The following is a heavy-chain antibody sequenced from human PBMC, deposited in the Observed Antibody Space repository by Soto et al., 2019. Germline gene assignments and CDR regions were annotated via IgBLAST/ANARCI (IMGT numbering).Heavy chain of an antibody. CDR2: LIPIIGTP. CDR1: GGSFTSNS. D-gene: IGHD3-3*01. Sequence: SVKVSCKASGGSFTSNSIHWMRQAPGGGLEGMGGLIPIIGTPKYAQKFQGRLKITADNNPSTVYLELSRLQFEDTAVYFCARAAPLRSLDESHGESFDFWGQGTLVTVSS. CDR3: ARAAPLRSLDESHGESFDF. V-gene: IGHV1-69*06. J-gene: IGHJ3*01.